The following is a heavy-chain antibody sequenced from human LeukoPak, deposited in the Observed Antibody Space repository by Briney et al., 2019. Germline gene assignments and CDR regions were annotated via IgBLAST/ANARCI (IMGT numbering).Heavy chain of an antibody. CDR2: ISGSGGST. CDR3: AKEWDYCSGTSCPQSGY. Sequence: PGGSLRLSRAASGFTFSSYAMSWVRQAPGKGLEWVSAISGSGGSTYYADSVKGRFTISRDNSKNTLYLQMNSLRAEDTAVYYCAKEWDYCSGTSCPQSGYWGQGTLVTVSS. V-gene: IGHV3-23*01. CDR1: GFTFSSYA. D-gene: IGHD2-2*01. J-gene: IGHJ4*02.